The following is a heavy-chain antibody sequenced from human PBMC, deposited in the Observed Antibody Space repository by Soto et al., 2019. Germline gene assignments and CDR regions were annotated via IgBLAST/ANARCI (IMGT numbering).Heavy chain of an antibody. J-gene: IGHJ4*02. D-gene: IGHD6-19*01. CDR2: IIPILGIA. Sequence: QVQLVQSGAEVKKPGSSVKVSCKASGGTFSSYTIIWVRQAPGQGLEWMGRIIPILGIANYAQKFQGRVTITADKSTSTAYMELSSLRSEDTAVYYCARGFPNSSGWYDYWGQGTLVTVSS. V-gene: IGHV1-69*02. CDR1: GGTFSSYT. CDR3: ARGFPNSSGWYDY.